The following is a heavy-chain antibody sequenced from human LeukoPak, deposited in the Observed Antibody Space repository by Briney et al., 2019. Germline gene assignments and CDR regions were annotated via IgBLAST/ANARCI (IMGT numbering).Heavy chain of an antibody. J-gene: IGHJ3*02. CDR2: IYYSGST. V-gene: IGHV4-59*08. CDR1: GGSISSYY. Sequence: SETLSLTCTVSGGSISSYYWSWIRQPPGKGLEWIGYIYYSGSTNYNPSLKSRVTISVDTSKNQFSLKLSSVTAADTAVYYCARHIVATNDAFDICGQGTMVTVSS. D-gene: IGHD5-12*01. CDR3: ARHIVATNDAFDI.